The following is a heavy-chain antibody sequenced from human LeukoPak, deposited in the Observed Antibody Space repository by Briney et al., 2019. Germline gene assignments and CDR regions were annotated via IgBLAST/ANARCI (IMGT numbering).Heavy chain of an antibody. Sequence: GGSLRLSCAASGFTFSSYSMNWVRQAPGKGLEWVSSISSSSSYIYYADSLKGRFTISRDNAKNSLYLQMNSLRAEDTAVYYCATYSSLNRREFQYWGQGTLLTVSS. J-gene: IGHJ1*01. CDR2: ISSSSSYI. V-gene: IGHV3-21*01. CDR3: ATYSSLNRREFQY. D-gene: IGHD3-22*01. CDR1: GFTFSSYS.